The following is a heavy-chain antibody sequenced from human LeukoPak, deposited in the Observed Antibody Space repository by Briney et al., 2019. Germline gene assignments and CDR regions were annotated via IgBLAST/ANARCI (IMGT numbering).Heavy chain of an antibody. CDR2: TSGSGDST. CDR3: AKDPFRGSPSFDI. J-gene: IGHJ3*02. Sequence: GGSLRLSCAASGFTFSSYAMSWVRQAPGKGLQWVSGTSGSGDSTYYADSVKGRFTISRDNSKNALYLQMNSLRAEDTAVYYCAKDPFRGSPSFDIWGQGTMVTVSS. V-gene: IGHV3-23*01. CDR1: GFTFSSYA. D-gene: IGHD1-26*01.